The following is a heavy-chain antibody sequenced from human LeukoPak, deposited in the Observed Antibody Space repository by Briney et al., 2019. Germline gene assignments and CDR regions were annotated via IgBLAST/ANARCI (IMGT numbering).Heavy chain of an antibody. CDR3: AKEGPYYYGSGSSVFFDP. CDR1: GFTFSSYA. CDR2: ISGSGGST. Sequence: PGGSLRLSCAASGFTFSSYAMSWVRQAPGKGLEWVSAISGSGGSTYYADSVKGRFTISRDNSKNTLYLQMNSLRAEDTAVYYCAKEGPYYYGSGSSVFFDPWGQGTLVTVSS. V-gene: IGHV3-23*01. J-gene: IGHJ5*02. D-gene: IGHD3-10*01.